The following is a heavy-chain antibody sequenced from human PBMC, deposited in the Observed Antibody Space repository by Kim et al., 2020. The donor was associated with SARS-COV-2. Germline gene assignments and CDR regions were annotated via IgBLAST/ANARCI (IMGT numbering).Heavy chain of an antibody. CDR1: GGSFSGYY. CDR2: INHSGST. J-gene: IGHJ4*02. Sequence: SETLSLTCAVYGGSFSGYYWSWIRQPPGKGLEWIGEINHSGSTNYNPSLKSRVTISVDTSKNQFSLKLSSVTAADTAVYYCARGPAHDIVVVPAAMGGGIDYWGQGTLVTVSS. D-gene: IGHD2-2*01. CDR3: ARGPAHDIVVVPAAMGGGIDY. V-gene: IGHV4-34*01.